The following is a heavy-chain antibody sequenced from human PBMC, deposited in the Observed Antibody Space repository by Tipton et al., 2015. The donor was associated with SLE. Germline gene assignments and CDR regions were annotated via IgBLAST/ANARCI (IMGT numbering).Heavy chain of an antibody. J-gene: IGHJ5*02. V-gene: IGHV4-39*07. D-gene: IGHD1-26*01. Sequence: TLSLTCTVSGGSISNSDYFWGWVRQSPEKGLEWIGIIHYSGTTYYNPSLKSRVTISVDTSKNQFSLKMNSVIAADTALYYCARVGGNSRGWFDPWGQGTLVTVSS. CDR1: GGSISNSDYF. CDR2: IHYSGTT. CDR3: ARVGGNSRGWFDP.